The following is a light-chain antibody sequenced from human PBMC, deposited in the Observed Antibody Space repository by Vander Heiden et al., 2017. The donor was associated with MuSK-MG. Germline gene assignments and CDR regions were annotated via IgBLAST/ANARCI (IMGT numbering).Light chain of an antibody. CDR3: QHYGRSPPA. CDR2: GAS. Sequence: ELVLTQSPDTLSLSPGERATLSCRASQSVGSTYLAWYQQKLGQAPGLLIYGASSRATGIPDRFSGSGSGTDFTLTISGLEPEDFAVYYCQHYGRSPPAFGGGTKVEIK. J-gene: IGKJ4*01. V-gene: IGKV3-20*01. CDR1: QSVGSTY.